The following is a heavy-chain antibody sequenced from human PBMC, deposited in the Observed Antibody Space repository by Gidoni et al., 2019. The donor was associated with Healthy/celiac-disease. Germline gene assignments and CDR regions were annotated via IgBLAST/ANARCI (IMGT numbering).Heavy chain of an antibody. J-gene: IGHJ5*02. CDR1: GGTFSSYA. CDR2: IIPIFGTA. CDR3: AGEERHHWFPH. D-gene: IGHD1-26*01. V-gene: IGHV1-69*01. Sequence: QVQLVQSGAEVKKQGSSVQVSCKAAGGTFSSYAISWGRQAPGPGLEWMGGIIPIFGTASYSQKCQGRVTITADESTSTAYMELSSLSSEDTAVYYFAGEERHHWFPHWGQGTLVTVSS.